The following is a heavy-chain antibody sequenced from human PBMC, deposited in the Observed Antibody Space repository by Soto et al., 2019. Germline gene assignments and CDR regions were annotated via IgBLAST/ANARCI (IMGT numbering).Heavy chain of an antibody. J-gene: IGHJ4*02. CDR1: GFTFSSYS. D-gene: IGHD2-2*01. CDR2: ISSSSSYI. Sequence: GGSLRLSCAASGFTFSSYSMNWVRQAPGKGLEWVSSISSSSSYIYYADSVKGRFTISRDNAKNSLYLQMNSLRAEDTAVYYCARDGAPGYCSSTSCYPFDYWGQGTLVTVSS. CDR3: ARDGAPGYCSSTSCYPFDY. V-gene: IGHV3-21*01.